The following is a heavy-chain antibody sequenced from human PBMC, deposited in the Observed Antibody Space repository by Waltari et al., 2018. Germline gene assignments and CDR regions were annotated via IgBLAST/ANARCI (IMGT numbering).Heavy chain of an antibody. CDR2: IYYSGST. CDR3: ARGSSDYYYYYGMDV. V-gene: IGHV4-59*11. Sequence: QVQLQESGPGLVKPSETLSLTCTVSGGSISSHYWSWIRQPPGKGLEWIGYIYYSGSTNYNPSLKSRVTISVDTSKNQFSLKLSSVTAADTAVYYCARGSSDYYYYYGMDVWGQGTTVTVSS. CDR1: GGSISSHY. J-gene: IGHJ6*02. D-gene: IGHD6-6*01.